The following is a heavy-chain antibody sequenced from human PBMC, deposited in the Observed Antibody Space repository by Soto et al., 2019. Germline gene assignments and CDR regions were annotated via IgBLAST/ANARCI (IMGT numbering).Heavy chain of an antibody. D-gene: IGHD4-17*01. V-gene: IGHV4-39*01. Sequence: SETLSRTWTVSGGSISCSSYYWVWIRQPPGKVLECIGSVHYSGSTDYNPSLKSRVTISVDTSKNQFSLKLTSVTAADTAVYFCASFSGATYGDYGGGINYWGQGTLVTVSS. CDR2: VHYSGST. CDR3: ASFSGATYGDYGGGINY. CDR1: GGSISCSSYY. J-gene: IGHJ4*02.